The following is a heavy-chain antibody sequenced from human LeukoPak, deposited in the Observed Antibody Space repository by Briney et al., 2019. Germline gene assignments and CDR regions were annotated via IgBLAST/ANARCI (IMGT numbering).Heavy chain of an antibody. CDR1: GFTFSSYS. CDR2: ISSSSSTI. J-gene: IGHJ4*02. CDR3: AGAHSSGYPELFDY. V-gene: IGHV3-48*04. D-gene: IGHD3-22*01. Sequence: GGSLRLSCAASGFTFSSYSMNWVRQAPGKGLEWVSYISSSSSTIYYADSVKGRFTISRDNAKNSLYLQMNSLRAEDTALYYCAGAHSSGYPELFDYWGQGTLVTVSS.